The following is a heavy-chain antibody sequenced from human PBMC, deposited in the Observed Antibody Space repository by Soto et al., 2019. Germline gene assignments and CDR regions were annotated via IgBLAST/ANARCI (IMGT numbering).Heavy chain of an antibody. J-gene: IGHJ4*02. CDR1: GGSVNTAPYH. CDR3: ARDHHSYYDTSGYYPYFDF. V-gene: IGHV4-61*01. Sequence: SETLSLTCSVSGGSVNTAPYHWGWIRRSPRNGLEWIGNIYYTGSTNYNPSFESRVAISLDTSNNQFSLRLTSLTAADTAVYFCARDHHSYYDTSGYYPYFDFWGQGTLVTVSS. CDR2: IYYTGST. D-gene: IGHD3-22*01.